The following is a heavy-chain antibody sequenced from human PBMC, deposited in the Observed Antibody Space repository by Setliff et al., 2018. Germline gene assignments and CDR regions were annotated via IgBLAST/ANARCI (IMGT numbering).Heavy chain of an antibody. CDR3: AKTPNYYDSSGYYYLDY. J-gene: IGHJ4*02. Sequence: PGGSLRLSCAASGFTFSSSAMAWVRQAPGKGLEWVSAISGSGGSTYYAGSVKGRFTISRDNSKNTLYLQMNSLRAEDTAVYYCAKTPNYYDSSGYYYLDYWGQGTLVTVSS. CDR2: ISGSGGST. V-gene: IGHV3-23*01. CDR1: GFTFSSSA. D-gene: IGHD3-22*01.